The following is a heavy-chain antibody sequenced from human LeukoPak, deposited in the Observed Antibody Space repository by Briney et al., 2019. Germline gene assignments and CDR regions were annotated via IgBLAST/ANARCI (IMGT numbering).Heavy chain of an antibody. CDR2: IYYSGGT. V-gene: IGHV4-59*08. CDR3: ARRRSYDYVWGSRNNWFDP. Sequence: SETLSLTCSVSGDSIFTYFWSWIRQPPGKGLEWIGYIYYSGGTNYNPSLKSRVTISLDTSKNQFSLRLSSVTAADTAMYYCARRRSYDYVWGSRNNWFDPWGQGTLVTVSS. CDR1: GDSIFTYF. J-gene: IGHJ5*02. D-gene: IGHD3-16*01.